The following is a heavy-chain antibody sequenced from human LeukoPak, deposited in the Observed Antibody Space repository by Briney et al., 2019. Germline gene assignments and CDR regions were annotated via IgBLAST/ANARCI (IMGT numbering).Heavy chain of an antibody. J-gene: IGHJ4*02. CDR2: ISGSGGST. Sequence: PGGSLRLSCAASGFTFSSYAMSWVRQAPGKGLEWVSAISGSGGSTYYADSVKGRFTISRDNSKNTLYLQMNSLRAEDTAVYYCAKDPGRGWLSPYYFDYWGQGTLVTVSS. D-gene: IGHD3-22*01. CDR3: AKDPGRGWLSPYYFDY. V-gene: IGHV3-23*01. CDR1: GFTFSSYA.